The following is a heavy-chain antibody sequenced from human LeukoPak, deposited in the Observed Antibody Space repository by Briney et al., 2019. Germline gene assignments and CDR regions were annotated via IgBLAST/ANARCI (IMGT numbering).Heavy chain of an antibody. CDR1: GGTFSSYT. CDR2: IIPILGIA. Sequence: SVKVSCKASGGTFSSYTISWVRQAPGQGLEWMGRIIPILGIANYAQKFQGRVTITADKSTSTAYMELSSLRSEDTAVYYCARDPHPQSGYDDDYWGQGTLATVSS. V-gene: IGHV1-69*04. J-gene: IGHJ4*02. D-gene: IGHD5-12*01. CDR3: ARDPHPQSGYDDDY.